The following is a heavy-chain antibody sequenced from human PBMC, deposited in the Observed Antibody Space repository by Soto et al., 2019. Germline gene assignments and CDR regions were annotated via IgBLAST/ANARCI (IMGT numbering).Heavy chain of an antibody. D-gene: IGHD2-21*02. V-gene: IGHV3-23*01. CDR2: VTAIGGST. J-gene: IGHJ6*02. CDR1: GFTFSVYA. CDR3: ASVGVGDWANYYYYYGMDV. Sequence: EVQLLESGGGFVQPGGSLRLSCAATGFTFSVYAMTWVRQAPGKGLEWVSAVTAIGGSTYSADSVKGRFTISRDNSKNTLFLQMSSLRAEDTAVYYCASVGVGDWANYYYYYGMDVWGQGTTVTVSS.